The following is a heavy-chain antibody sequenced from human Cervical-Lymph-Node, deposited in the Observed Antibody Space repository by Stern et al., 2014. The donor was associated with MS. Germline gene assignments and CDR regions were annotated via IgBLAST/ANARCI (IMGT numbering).Heavy chain of an antibody. CDR2: IIPIFGTA. V-gene: IGHV1-69*01. D-gene: IGHD2-15*01. Sequence: QVQLVQSGAEVKKPGSSVKVSCQASGGTFNVYAINWLRQAPGQGLEWMGGIIPIFGTANYAQKFQGRVTITDDESTRTSSMQLSSLRSNDTDVYYCARDGRHRDNYGLDVWGQGTTVIVSS. CDR1: GGTFNVYA. CDR3: ARDGRHRDNYGLDV. J-gene: IGHJ6*02.